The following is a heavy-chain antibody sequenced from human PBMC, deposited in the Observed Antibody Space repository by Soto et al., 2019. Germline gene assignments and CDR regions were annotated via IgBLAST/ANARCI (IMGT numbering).Heavy chain of an antibody. V-gene: IGHV2-26*01. J-gene: IGHJ6*03. CDR3: ARTLGNGPDYYYYYMDV. CDR2: IFSNDEK. CDR1: GFSLRHARMG. Sequence: SGPTLVNPPETLTLTCTGSGFSLRHARMGVSWIRQPPGKALEWLAHIFSNDEKSYSTSLKSRLTISKDTSKSQVVLTMTNMDPVDTATYYCARTLGNGPDYYYYYMDVWGKGTTVTVSS. D-gene: IGHD1-1*01.